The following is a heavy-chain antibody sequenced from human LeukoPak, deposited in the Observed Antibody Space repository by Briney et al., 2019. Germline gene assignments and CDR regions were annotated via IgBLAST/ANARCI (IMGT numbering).Heavy chain of an antibody. CDR2: INHSGST. J-gene: IGHJ4*02. D-gene: IGHD4-17*01. Sequence: SETLSLTCAVYGGSFSGYYWSWIRQPPGKGLEWIGEINHSGSTNYNPSLKSRVTISVDMSKNQFSLKLSSVTAANTAVYYCARGVNDYGDSGFDYWGQGTLVTVSS. CDR3: ARGVNDYGDSGFDY. CDR1: GGSFSGYY. V-gene: IGHV4-34*01.